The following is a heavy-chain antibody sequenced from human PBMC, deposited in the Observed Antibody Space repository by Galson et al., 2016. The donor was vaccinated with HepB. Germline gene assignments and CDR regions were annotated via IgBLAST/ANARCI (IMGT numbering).Heavy chain of an antibody. CDR3: AKERDYPLNWPDP. V-gene: IGHV3-30*18. D-gene: IGHD4-11*01. J-gene: IGHJ5*02. CDR1: GFMFRSYG. Sequence: SLRLSCAASGFMFRSYGMHWVRQAPGKGLEWVAVISYDGNKKYYGDSVKGRFTISRDNSNSTLFLEMDNLRAEDTAVYYCAKERDYPLNWPDPWGQGTLVTVSS. CDR2: ISYDGNKK.